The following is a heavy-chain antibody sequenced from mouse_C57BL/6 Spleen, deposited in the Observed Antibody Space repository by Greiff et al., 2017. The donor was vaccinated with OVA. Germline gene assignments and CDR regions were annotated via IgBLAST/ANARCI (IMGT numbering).Heavy chain of an antibody. Sequence: EVKLVESGPELVKPGASVKIPCKASGYTFTDYNMDWVKQSHGKSLEWIGDINPNNGGTIYNQKFKGKATLTVDKSSSTAYMELRSLTSEDTAVYYCAGEGGLGRFAYWGQGTLVTVSA. CDR2: INPNNGGT. J-gene: IGHJ3*01. CDR1: GYTFTDYN. V-gene: IGHV1-18*01. D-gene: IGHD4-1*01. CDR3: AGEGGLGRFAY.